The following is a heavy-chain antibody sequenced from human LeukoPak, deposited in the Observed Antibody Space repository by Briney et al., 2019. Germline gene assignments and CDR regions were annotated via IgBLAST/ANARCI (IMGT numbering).Heavy chain of an antibody. CDR3: ARDVHDYGGNSGFDY. V-gene: IGHV1-2*02. J-gene: IGHJ4*01. CDR1: GYFFRDYY. D-gene: IGHD4-23*01. CDR2: INPSNGDA. Sequence: ASVKVSCKASGYFFRDYYMHWVRQAPGQGLEWMGWINPSNGDANYAQKFQGRVTMTSDTSISTAYLELNRLRADDTAIYFCARDVHDYGGNSGFDYWGQGSLVIVSS.